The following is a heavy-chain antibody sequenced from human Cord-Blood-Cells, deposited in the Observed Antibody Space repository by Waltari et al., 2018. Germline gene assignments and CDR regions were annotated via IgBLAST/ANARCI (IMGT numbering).Heavy chain of an antibody. CDR1: GLTVSSNY. Sequence: EVQLVESGGGLSQPGGSRRLSCAASGLTVSSNYMSCGPQAPGKGLEWVSVIYSGGSTYYADSVKGRFTISRDNSKNTLYLQMNSLRAEDTAVYYCARGGYSGSYYFDYWGQGTLVTVSS. J-gene: IGHJ4*02. CDR3: ARGGYSGSYYFDY. D-gene: IGHD1-26*01. CDR2: IYSGGST. V-gene: IGHV3-53*01.